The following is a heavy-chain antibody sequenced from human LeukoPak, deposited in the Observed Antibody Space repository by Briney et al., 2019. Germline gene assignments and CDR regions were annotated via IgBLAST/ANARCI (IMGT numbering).Heavy chain of an antibody. CDR3: ARDGRVATTETEQFDY. CDR2: ISSSSSYI. V-gene: IGHV3-21*01. D-gene: IGHD5-24*01. Sequence: GGSLRLSCAASGFTFSSYSMNWVRQAPGKGLEWVSSISSSSSYIYYADSVKGRFTISRDNAKNSLYLQMNSLRAEDTAVYYCARDGRVATTETEQFDYWGQGTLVTVSS. J-gene: IGHJ4*02. CDR1: GFTFSSYS.